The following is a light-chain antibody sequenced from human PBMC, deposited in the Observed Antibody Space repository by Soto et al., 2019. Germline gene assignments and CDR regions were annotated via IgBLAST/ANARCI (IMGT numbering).Light chain of an antibody. CDR3: AVWDDGLNGL. V-gene: IGLV1-47*01. Sequence: QSALTQPPSASGAPGQEVTISCSGSSSNIAKNYVYWYQHVPGAAPKLLIYRDHQRPSGVPARFSASKSGTSASLAISGVRPEDEAGYYCAVWDDGLNGLFGGGTKVTVL. CDR1: SSNIAKNY. J-gene: IGLJ3*02. CDR2: RDH.